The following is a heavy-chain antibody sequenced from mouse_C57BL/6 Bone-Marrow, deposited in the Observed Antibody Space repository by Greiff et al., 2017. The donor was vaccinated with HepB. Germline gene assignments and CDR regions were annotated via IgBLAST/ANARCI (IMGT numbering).Heavy chain of an antibody. Sequence: VQLQQSGTELVKPGASVKLSCKASGYTFTSYWMHWVKQRPGQGLEWIGNINPSNGGTNYNEKFKSKATLTVDKSSSTAYMQLSSLTSEDSAVYDGASLIYDGNLGFAYGGRGTLVTVSA. D-gene: IGHD2-1*01. CDR1: GYTFTSYW. J-gene: IGHJ3*01. CDR3: ASLIYDGNLGFAY. CDR2: INPSNGGT. V-gene: IGHV1-53*01.